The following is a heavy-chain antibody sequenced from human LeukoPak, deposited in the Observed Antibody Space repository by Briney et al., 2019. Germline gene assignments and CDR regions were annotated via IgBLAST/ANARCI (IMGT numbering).Heavy chain of an antibody. J-gene: IGHJ3*01. CDR2: VHSSGST. CDR1: GGSISSYY. V-gene: IGHV4-4*09. Sequence: SETLSLTCTVSGGSISSYYWSWIRQPPGKGLERIGNVHSSGSTSYKPSLKSRITLSVDTSKNHFSLKLSSVTAADTAGYYCAKRGDGDTDAFDVWGQGTLVAVSS. CDR3: AKRGDGDTDAFDV. D-gene: IGHD5-24*01.